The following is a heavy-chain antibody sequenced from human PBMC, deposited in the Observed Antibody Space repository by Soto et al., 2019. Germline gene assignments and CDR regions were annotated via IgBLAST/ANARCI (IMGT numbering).Heavy chain of an antibody. CDR3: ARMATSGTLNWFDP. CDR1: GYTFGNND. CDR2: MNPNSGNT. J-gene: IGHJ5*02. Sequence: AAVKVSCKASGYTFGNNDISWVRQATGQGLEWMGWMNPNSGNTGYAQKFQGRVTMTRNTSMTTAYLELSSLRSDDTAIYYCARMATSGTLNWFDPWGQGTLVTVYS. V-gene: IGHV1-8*01.